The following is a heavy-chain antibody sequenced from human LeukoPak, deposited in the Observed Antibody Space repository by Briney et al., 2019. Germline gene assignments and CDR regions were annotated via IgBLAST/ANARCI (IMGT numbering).Heavy chain of an antibody. J-gene: IGHJ4*02. CDR2: INPDGSST. V-gene: IGHV3-74*01. Sequence: GGSLRLSCAASGFTLNSDWIHWVRQAPGKGLVWVSRINPDGSSTSYADSVKGRFSISRDNAKNTVHLQMNSLRAEDTAVYYCARAAMVRPNVVDYWGQGTLVTVSS. CDR3: ARAAMVRPNVVDY. D-gene: IGHD5-18*01. CDR1: GFTLNSDW.